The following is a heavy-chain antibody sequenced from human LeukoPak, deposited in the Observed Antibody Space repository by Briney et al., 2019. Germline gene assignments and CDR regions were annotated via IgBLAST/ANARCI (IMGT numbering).Heavy chain of an antibody. Sequence: GGSLRLSCAASGLIFSKYWMTWVRQAPGKGLEWVSYISSSGSTIYYADSVKGRFTISRDKAKNSLYLQMNSLRVEDTALYFCAKWNRQPLVKGWFDSWGQGTLVTVSS. CDR2: ISSSGSTI. J-gene: IGHJ5*01. D-gene: IGHD6-13*01. CDR3: AKWNRQPLVKGWFDS. CDR1: GLIFSKYW. V-gene: IGHV3-48*01.